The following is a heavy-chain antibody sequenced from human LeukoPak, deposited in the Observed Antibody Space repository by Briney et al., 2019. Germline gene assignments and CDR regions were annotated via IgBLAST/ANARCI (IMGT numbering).Heavy chain of an antibody. CDR1: GFTFSTYN. Sequence: GGSLRLSCAASGFTFSTYNMNWIRQAPGKGLDWVSYISGSSGTIYYADSVKGRFTIPRDNAKNSLYLQMNSLRAEDTAVYYCAREIAVPTKWFDPWGQGTLVTVSS. V-gene: IGHV3-48*01. J-gene: IGHJ5*02. CDR2: ISGSSGTI. D-gene: IGHD6-19*01. CDR3: AREIAVPTKWFDP.